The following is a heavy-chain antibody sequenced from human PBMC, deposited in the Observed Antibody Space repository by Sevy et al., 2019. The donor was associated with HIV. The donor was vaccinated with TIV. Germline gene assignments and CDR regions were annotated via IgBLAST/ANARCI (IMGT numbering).Heavy chain of an antibody. Sequence: ASVKVSCKVSGYTLIQISMHWVRQAPRRGLERKGSFDPEDGETIYAQKFQGRLTMTEDTSTDTAYMEMSSLKSEDTAVYYCAAAKDYYESSGDPFDYWGQGTLVTVSS. CDR1: GYTLIQIS. D-gene: IGHD3-22*01. J-gene: IGHJ4*02. V-gene: IGHV1-24*01. CDR2: FDPEDGET. CDR3: AAAKDYYESSGDPFDY.